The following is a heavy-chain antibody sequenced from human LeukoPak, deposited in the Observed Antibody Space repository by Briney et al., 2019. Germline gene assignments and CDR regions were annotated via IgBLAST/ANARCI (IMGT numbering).Heavy chain of an antibody. V-gene: IGHV3-9*01. D-gene: IGHD3-22*01. J-gene: IGHJ4*02. CDR2: ISRNSGSI. Sequence: GGSLRLSCAASGFTFDDYAMHWVRQAPGKGLEWVSGISRNSGSIGYADSVKGRFTISRDNAKNSLYLQMNSLRAEDTALYYCAKDTTYYYDSSGLFDYWGQGTLVTVSS. CDR3: AKDTTYYYDSSGLFDY. CDR1: GFTFDDYA.